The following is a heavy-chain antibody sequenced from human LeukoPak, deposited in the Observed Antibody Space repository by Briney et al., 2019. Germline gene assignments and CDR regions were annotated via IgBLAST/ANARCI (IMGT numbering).Heavy chain of an antibody. CDR2: ISGTGDVS. CDR3: AKAFVPYYYGMDV. J-gene: IGHJ6*02. V-gene: IGHV3-23*01. Sequence: PGGSLRLSCAASGSTFSDYSMRWVRQAPGKGLEWVSSISGTGDVSKYADSVKGRFTISRDNSKNTLYLQVNSLRAEETAVYYCAKAFVPYYYGMDVWGQGTTVTVS. D-gene: IGHD2/OR15-2a*01. CDR1: GSTFSDYS.